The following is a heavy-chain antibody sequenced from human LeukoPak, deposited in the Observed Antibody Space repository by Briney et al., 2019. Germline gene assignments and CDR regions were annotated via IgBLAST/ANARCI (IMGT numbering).Heavy chain of an antibody. J-gene: IGHJ5*02. CDR2: ISSNGGST. V-gene: IGHV3-64*01. CDR1: GFTFSSYA. D-gene: IGHD2-2*02. Sequence: GGSLRLSCAASGFTFSSYAMHWVRQAPGKGLEYVSAISSNGGSTYYANSVKGRFTISRDNSKNPLYLQMGSLRAEDMAVYYCEKGLAAIVRFDWFDPWGQGTLVTVSS. CDR3: EKGLAAIVRFDWFDP.